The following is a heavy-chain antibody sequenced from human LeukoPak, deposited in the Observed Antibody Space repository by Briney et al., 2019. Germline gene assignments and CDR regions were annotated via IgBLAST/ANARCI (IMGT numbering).Heavy chain of an antibody. D-gene: IGHD5-18*01. Sequence: GGSLRLSCATSGFPFETNAMSWVRQAPGKGLEWVATIGNTETFYADSVTGRFTISRDNSKNTVSLQMNRLRVEDTAIYYCAKDWIQFNRVFDCFDSWGQGTLVTVSS. CDR3: AKDWIQFNRVFDCFDS. J-gene: IGHJ4*02. CDR2: IGNTET. V-gene: IGHV3-23*01. CDR1: GFPFETNA.